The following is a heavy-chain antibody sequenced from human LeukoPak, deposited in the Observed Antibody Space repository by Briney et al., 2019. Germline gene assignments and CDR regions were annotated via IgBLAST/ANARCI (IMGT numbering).Heavy chain of an antibody. Sequence: SETLSLPCTVSGGSISSGSYYWGWIRQPPGKGLEWIGSIYHSGITHYKPSLKSRVTISADTSKNQFSLKLSSVTAADTAVYYCARRGDPWGQGTLVTVSS. D-gene: IGHD3-16*01. CDR1: GGSISSGSYY. J-gene: IGHJ5*02. CDR2: IYHSGIT. CDR3: ARRGDP. V-gene: IGHV4-39*01.